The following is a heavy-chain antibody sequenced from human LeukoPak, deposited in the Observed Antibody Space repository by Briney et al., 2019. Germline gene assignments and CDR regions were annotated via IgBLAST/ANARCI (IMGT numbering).Heavy chain of an antibody. D-gene: IGHD4-17*01. J-gene: IGHJ4*02. V-gene: IGHV3-23*01. CDR1: GFTFSSYA. CDR2: ISGSGGST. Sequence: PGASLRLSCAASGFTFSSYAMSWVRQAPGKGLGWVSAISGSGGSTYYADSVKGRFTISRDNSKNTLYLQMNSLRAEDTAVYYCAKDLGDYVFGYWGQGTLVTVSS. CDR3: AKDLGDYVFGY.